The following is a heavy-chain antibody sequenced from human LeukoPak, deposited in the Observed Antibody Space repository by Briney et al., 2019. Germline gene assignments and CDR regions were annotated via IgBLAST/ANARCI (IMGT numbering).Heavy chain of an antibody. D-gene: IGHD3-22*01. CDR3: ARVRYDSSGYYPTGWFDP. J-gene: IGHJ5*02. V-gene: IGHV4-38-2*02. CDR2: IYHSGST. Sequence: SETLSLTCTVSGYSISSGYYWGWVRQPPGKGLEWIGSIYHSGSTYYNPSLKSRVTISVDTSKNQFSLKLSSVTAADTAVYYCARVRYDSSGYYPTGWFDPWGQGTLVTVSS. CDR1: GYSISSGYY.